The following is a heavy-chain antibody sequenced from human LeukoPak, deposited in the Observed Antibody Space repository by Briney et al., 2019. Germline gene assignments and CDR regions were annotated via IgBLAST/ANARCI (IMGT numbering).Heavy chain of an antibody. V-gene: IGHV4-34*01. CDR3: ARDQIAARPEDYYGMDV. CDR1: GGSFSGYY. CDR2: INHSGST. D-gene: IGHD6-6*01. J-gene: IGHJ6*02. Sequence: SETLSLTCAVYGGSFSGYYWSWIRQPPGKGLEWIGEINHSGSTNYNPSLKSRVTISVDTSKNQFSLKLSSVTAADTAVYYCARDQIAARPEDYYGMDVWGQGTTVTVSS.